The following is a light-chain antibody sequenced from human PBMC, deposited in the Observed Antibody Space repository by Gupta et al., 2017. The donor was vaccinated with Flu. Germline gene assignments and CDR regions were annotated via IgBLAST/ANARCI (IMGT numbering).Light chain of an antibody. J-gene: IGKJ1*01. V-gene: IGKV3-15*01. Sequence: EIVMTQSPVTLSVSPGESATLSCRASQTVHSNLAWYQQRPGLAPRLLIYRASTRATGIPARFSGSGSGTEFTLTISSLQSEDFAVYYCQQYDDWPPLTFGQGTRVEI. CDR2: RAS. CDR3: QQYDDWPPLT. CDR1: QTVHSN.